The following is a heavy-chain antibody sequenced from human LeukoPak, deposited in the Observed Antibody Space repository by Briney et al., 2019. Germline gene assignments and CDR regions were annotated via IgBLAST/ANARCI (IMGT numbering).Heavy chain of an antibody. V-gene: IGHV4-59*01. CDR1: GGSLSGYL. D-gene: IGHD1-14*01. J-gene: IGHJ4*02. CDR2: IYYSRSH. CDR3: ARVTGYVKEDNFDY. Sequence: SETLSLTRTLSGGSLSGYLGSWIPQPPGKGLGWSGYIYYSRSHKYNPPLKWRATISVDTSKNQFSMKLRSVTAADTAVYYCARVTGYVKEDNFDYWGQGTLVTVPS.